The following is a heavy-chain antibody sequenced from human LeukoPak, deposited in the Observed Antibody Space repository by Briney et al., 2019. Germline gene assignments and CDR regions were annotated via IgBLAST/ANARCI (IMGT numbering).Heavy chain of an antibody. V-gene: IGHV3-15*01. J-gene: IGHJ4*02. Sequence: PSETLSLTCTVSGGSISSYDWSWIRQPPGKGLEWVGRIKSKTDGGTTDYAAPVKGRFTISRDDSKNTLYLQMNSLKTEDTAVYYCTTDNLGQIVPIFQNYWGQGTLVTVSS. CDR3: TTDNLGQIVPIFQNY. CDR1: GGSISSYD. D-gene: IGHD2-21*01. CDR2: IKSKTDGGTT.